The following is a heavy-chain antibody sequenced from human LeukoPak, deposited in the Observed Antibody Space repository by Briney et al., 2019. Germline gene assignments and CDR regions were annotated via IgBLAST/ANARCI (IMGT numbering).Heavy chain of an antibody. CDR1: DYSISSGYY. CDR2: IYHSGTT. V-gene: IGHV4-38-2*01. D-gene: IGHD1-26*01. Sequence: KPSETLSLTCAVSDYSISSGYYWGWIRPPPGKGLEWIGSIYHSGTTYCNPSLKSRVTISVDTSKNQFSLKVSSVTAADTAVYYCAIHPTSGSYSWGQGTLVTVSS. CDR3: AIHPTSGSYS. J-gene: IGHJ4*02.